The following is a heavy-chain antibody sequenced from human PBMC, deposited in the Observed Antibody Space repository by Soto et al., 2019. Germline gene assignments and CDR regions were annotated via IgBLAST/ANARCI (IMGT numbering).Heavy chain of an antibody. CDR3: ARANDFWSGYRDYYYYYMDV. D-gene: IGHD3-3*01. CDR2: MNPNSGNT. Sequence: ASVKVSCKASGYTFTSYDINWVRQATGQGLEWMGWMNPNSGNTGYAQKFQGRVTMTRNTSISTAYMELSSLRSEDTAVYYCARANDFWSGYRDYYYYYMDVWGKGTTVTVSS. V-gene: IGHV1-8*01. CDR1: GYTFTSYD. J-gene: IGHJ6*03.